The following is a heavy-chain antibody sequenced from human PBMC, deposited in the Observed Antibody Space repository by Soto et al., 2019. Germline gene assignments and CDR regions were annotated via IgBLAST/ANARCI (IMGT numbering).Heavy chain of an antibody. V-gene: IGHV1-69*02. Sequence: ASVKVSCKASGGTFSSYTISWVRQAPGQGLEWMGRIIPILGIANYAQKFQGRVTITADKSTSTAYMELSSLRSEDTAVYYCARPYCSSTSCLGENWFDPWGQGTLVTVFS. CDR1: GGTFSSYT. CDR2: IIPILGIA. CDR3: ARPYCSSTSCLGENWFDP. J-gene: IGHJ5*02. D-gene: IGHD2-2*01.